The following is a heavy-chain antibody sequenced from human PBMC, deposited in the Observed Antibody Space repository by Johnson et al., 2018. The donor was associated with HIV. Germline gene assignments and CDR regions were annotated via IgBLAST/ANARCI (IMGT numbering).Heavy chain of an antibody. Sequence: QMQLVESGGGLVKPGGSLRLSCAASGFKFSDYHMSWIRQAPGKGLEWVSYISSGGRTIYYADSVKGRFTISRDNAKNSLYLQMNSLRAEDTALYYCARDCRNSTSCLAFDIWDQGTTVTVSS. CDR3: ARDCRNSTSCLAFDI. V-gene: IGHV3-11*04. D-gene: IGHD2/OR15-2a*01. CDR1: GFKFSDYH. J-gene: IGHJ3*02. CDR2: ISSGGRTI.